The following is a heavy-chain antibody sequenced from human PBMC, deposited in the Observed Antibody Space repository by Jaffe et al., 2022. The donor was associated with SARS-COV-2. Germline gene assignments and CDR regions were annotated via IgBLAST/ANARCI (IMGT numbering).Heavy chain of an antibody. J-gene: IGHJ4*02. Sequence: EVQLVESGGGLAQPGESLRLSCAASGFNLTTYTMSWVRQAPGKGLEWVSSISGYGGKTYYADSVRGRFTISRDNSKDTLYLQMNSLGAEDTAIYYCAKTARTSSGWYISVDYWGQGTLVTVSS. CDR2: ISGYGGKT. CDR1: GFNLTTYT. V-gene: IGHV3-23*04. D-gene: IGHD6-19*01. CDR3: AKTARTSSGWYISVDY.